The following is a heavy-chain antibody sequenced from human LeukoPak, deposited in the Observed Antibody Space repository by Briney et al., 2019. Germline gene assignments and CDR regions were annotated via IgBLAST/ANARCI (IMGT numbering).Heavy chain of an antibody. CDR3: AKRGVVIRGILVIGYHQEAYHYDF. Sequence: GGSLRLSCVVSGIGLSNYAMTWVRQAPGKGLEWVSYISERGGSTTYADSVEGRFTISRDTSLNTLYLQMNNLRAEDTAVYFCAKRGVVIRGILVIGYHQEAYHYDFWGQGVLVTVSS. V-gene: IGHV3-23*01. CDR1: GIGLSNYA. D-gene: IGHD3-10*01. CDR2: ISERGGST. J-gene: IGHJ4*02.